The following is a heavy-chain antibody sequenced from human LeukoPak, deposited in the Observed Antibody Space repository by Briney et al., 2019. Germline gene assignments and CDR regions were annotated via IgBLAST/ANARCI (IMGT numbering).Heavy chain of an antibody. CDR2: INPKSGGT. Sequence: ASVKVSCKASGYTFTGYSFYWVRQAPGQGLEWLVWINPKSGGTYYVQKFLGRATMTRDTSISTAYMELSTLTSDDTAVYFCARRFSSAYYGTDYFDYWGQGTLVTVSS. V-gene: IGHV1-2*02. D-gene: IGHD3-16*01. CDR3: ARRFSSAYYGTDYFDY. CDR1: GYTFTGYS. J-gene: IGHJ4*02.